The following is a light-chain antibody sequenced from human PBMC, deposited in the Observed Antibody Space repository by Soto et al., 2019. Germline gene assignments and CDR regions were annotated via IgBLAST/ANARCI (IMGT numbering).Light chain of an antibody. CDR1: SSDVGGYSY. CDR3: SSYTSSTAYI. CDR2: HVT. Sequence: QSALTQPASVSGSPGQSITISCTGTSSDVGGYSYVSWYQQRPGDAPKLMIFHVTNRPSGVSDRFSGSKSGNTASLTISGLQAEDEADYYCSSYTSSTAYIFGTGTKLTVL. J-gene: IGLJ1*01. V-gene: IGLV2-14*03.